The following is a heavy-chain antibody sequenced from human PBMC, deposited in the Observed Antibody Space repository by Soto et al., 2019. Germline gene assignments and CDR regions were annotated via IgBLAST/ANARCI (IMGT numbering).Heavy chain of an antibody. Sequence: SFPCTVSGASIGGVYWSWFRKSAGKEMEWIGRIYATGTTDYNPSLKSRVMMSVDTSKKQFSLKLRSVTAADTAVYYCVRDGTKTLRDWFDPWGQGISVTVSS. CDR3: VRDGTKTLRDWFDP. CDR2: IYATGTT. CDR1: GASIGGVY. D-gene: IGHD1-1*01. J-gene: IGHJ5*02. V-gene: IGHV4-4*07.